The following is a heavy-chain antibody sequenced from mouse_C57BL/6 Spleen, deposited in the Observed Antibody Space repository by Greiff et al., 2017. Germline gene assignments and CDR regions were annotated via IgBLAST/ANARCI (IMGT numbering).Heavy chain of an antibody. J-gene: IGHJ4*01. Sequence: QVQLQQSGPGLVQPSQSLSITCTVSGFSLTSYGVHWVRQSPGKGLEWLGVISSGSSTDYNAEFISSVGINKDNSKSQVFFKMNSLQADDTAVYYCAIKSNYGGGAMDYWGQGTSVTVSS. V-gene: IGHV2-2*01. D-gene: IGHD2-5*01. CDR1: GFSLTSYG. CDR3: AIKSNYGGGAMDY. CDR2: ISSGSST.